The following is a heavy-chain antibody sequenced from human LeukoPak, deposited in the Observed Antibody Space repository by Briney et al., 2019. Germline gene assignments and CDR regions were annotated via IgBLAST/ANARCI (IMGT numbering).Heavy chain of an antibody. J-gene: IGHJ4*02. D-gene: IGHD3-22*01. Sequence: SETLSLTCTVSGGSISGSSHYWGWIRQPPGKGLEWIGSIYYSGSTYYNPSLESRVTVSVDTSKNHFSLGLSSVTAADRAVYYCAKHEGSYYDKSGYTFDFWGLGTLVTVSS. V-gene: IGHV4-39*01. CDR1: GGSISGSSHY. CDR2: IYYSGST. CDR3: AKHEGSYYDKSGYTFDF.